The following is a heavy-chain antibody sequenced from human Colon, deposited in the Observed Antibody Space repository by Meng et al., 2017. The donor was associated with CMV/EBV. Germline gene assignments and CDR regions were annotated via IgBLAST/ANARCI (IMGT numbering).Heavy chain of an antibody. V-gene: IGHV4-61*01. CDR3: TRGNTALWDSDS. CDR1: GASVNTDNYY. Sequence: SETLSLTCTVSGASVNTDNYYWSWIRQPPGKGLEFIGYVYYSGATNYNPFFKGRVTISVDTSKNQFSLKLTSVTAADTAVYYCTRGNTALWDSDSWGQGTLVPSPQ. CDR2: VYYSGAT. J-gene: IGHJ4*02. D-gene: IGHD3-10*01.